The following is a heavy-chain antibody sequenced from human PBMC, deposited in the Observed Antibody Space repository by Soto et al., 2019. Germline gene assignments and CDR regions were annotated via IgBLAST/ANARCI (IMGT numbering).Heavy chain of an antibody. Sequence: PSETLSLTGTVSVGSISSGGYYWSWILQHPGKGLEWIGYIYYSGRTYYNPSLHSRVSIAVDTTENQFSLKLTSVTAADTSVYYCARGSFSSSSSWFDPWGRGTLVTVSS. D-gene: IGHD6-6*01. CDR3: ARGSFSSSSSWFDP. V-gene: IGHV4-31*03. J-gene: IGHJ5*02. CDR2: IYYSGRT. CDR1: VGSISSGGYY.